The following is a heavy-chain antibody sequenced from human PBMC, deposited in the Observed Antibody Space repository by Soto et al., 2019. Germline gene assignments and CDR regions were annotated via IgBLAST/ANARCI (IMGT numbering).Heavy chain of an antibody. CDR1: GGSISSYY. Sequence: SETLSLTCTVSGGSISSYYWSWIRQPAGKGLEWIGRIYTSGSTNYNPSLKSRVTMSVDTSKNQFSLKLSSVTAADTAVYYCARVSAGTGYYYRLDVWGQGTTVTVSS. V-gene: IGHV4-4*07. CDR3: ARVSAGTGYYYRLDV. J-gene: IGHJ6*02. D-gene: IGHD3-10*01. CDR2: IYTSGST.